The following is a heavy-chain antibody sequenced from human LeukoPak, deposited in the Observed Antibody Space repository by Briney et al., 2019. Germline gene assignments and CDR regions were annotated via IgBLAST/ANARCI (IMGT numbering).Heavy chain of an antibody. CDR3: ARDRIAFWSGYYTGIAAAFDI. CDR1: GFTFSSYS. D-gene: IGHD3-3*01. V-gene: IGHV3-48*01. Sequence: GGSLRLSCAASGFTFSSYSMNWVRQAPGKGLEWVSYMSSSGSIIYYADSVKGRFTISRDNAKNSLFLQMNSLRAEDTAVYYCARDRIAFWSGYYTGIAAAFDIWGQGTMVTVSS. J-gene: IGHJ3*02. CDR2: MSSSGSII.